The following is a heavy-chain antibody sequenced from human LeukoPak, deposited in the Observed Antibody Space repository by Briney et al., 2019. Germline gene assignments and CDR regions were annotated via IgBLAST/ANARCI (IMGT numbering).Heavy chain of an antibody. J-gene: IGHJ4*02. CDR2: INHSGST. Sequence: PSETLSLTCAVYGGSFSGYYWSWIRQPPGQGLEWIGEINHSGSTNYNPSLKSRVTISVDTSKNQFSLKLSSVTAADTAVYYCARGFPPYDYVWGSCRLYYFDYWGQGTLVTVSS. CDR1: GGSFSGYY. CDR3: ARGFPPYDYVWGSCRLYYFDY. D-gene: IGHD3-16*02. V-gene: IGHV4-34*01.